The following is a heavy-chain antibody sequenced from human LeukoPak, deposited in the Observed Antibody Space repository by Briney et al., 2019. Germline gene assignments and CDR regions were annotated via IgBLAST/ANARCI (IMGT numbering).Heavy chain of an antibody. CDR1: GGSISSYY. D-gene: IGHD6-13*01. CDR2: IYYSGST. V-gene: IGHV4-59*12. Sequence: KTSETLSLTCTVSGGSISSYYWSWIRQPPGKGLEWIGYIYYSGSTNYNPSLKSRVTISVDTSKNQFSLKLSSVTAADTAVYYCARLNRPLDFPRWKIGRSWYDPHFDYWGQGTLVTVSS. CDR3: ARLNRPLDFPRWKIGRSWYDPHFDY. J-gene: IGHJ4*02.